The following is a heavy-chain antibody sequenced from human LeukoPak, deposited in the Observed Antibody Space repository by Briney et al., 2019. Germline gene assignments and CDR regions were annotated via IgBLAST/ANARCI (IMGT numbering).Heavy chain of an antibody. CDR1: GGSISSYY. CDR3: ARSLGYCSSTSCYSAFDI. Sequence: SETLSLTCTVSGGSISSYYWSWIRQPAGKGLEWIGRIYTSGSTNYNPSLKSRVTTSVDTSKNQFSLKLSSVTAADTAVYYCARSLGYCSSTSCYSAFDIWGQGTMVTVSS. V-gene: IGHV4-4*07. CDR2: IYTSGST. D-gene: IGHD2-2*02. J-gene: IGHJ3*02.